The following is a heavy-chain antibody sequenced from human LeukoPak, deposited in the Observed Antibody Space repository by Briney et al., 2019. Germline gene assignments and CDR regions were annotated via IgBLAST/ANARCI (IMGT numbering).Heavy chain of an antibody. CDR1: GGSFSGFY. Sequence: PSETLSLTCAVDGGSFSGFYWTWIRQTPAKRLEWIGEINQTGNTNYNPPLTAYNPSLKPRVTISVDSSKSQLSLEVNSVTAADTGIYYCARVRHDPLEYGYYMDVWGTGTPVAVSS. D-gene: IGHD3-3*01. V-gene: IGHV4-34*01. CDR2: INQTGNT. CDR3: ARVRHDPLEYGYYMDV. J-gene: IGHJ6*03.